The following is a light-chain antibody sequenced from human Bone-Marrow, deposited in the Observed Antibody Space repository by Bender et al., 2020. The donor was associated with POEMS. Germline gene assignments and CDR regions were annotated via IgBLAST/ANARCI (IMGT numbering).Light chain of an antibody. J-gene: IGLJ1*01. CDR1: SSNIGAHA. CDR3: CSYAGSSTYV. CDR2: SSH. V-gene: IGLV1-44*01. Sequence: QSVLTQPPSASGTPGQRVTISCSGGSSNIGAHAVNWYQHLPGTAPKLLIYSSHRRPSEVPDRFSGSRSGTSASLAISGLQSEDEADYYCCSYAGSSTYVFGTGTKVTVL.